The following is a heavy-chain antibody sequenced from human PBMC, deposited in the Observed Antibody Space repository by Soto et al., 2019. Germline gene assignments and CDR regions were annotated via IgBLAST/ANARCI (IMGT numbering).Heavy chain of an antibody. Sequence: QVQLVQSGAEVKKPGSSVKVSCKASGGTFSSYAISWVRQAPGQGLEWMGGIIPIFGTANYAQKFQGRVTITADKATSTAYMELSSLRSEDTAVYYCARGTGPRYYYYYGMDVWGQGTTVTVSS. J-gene: IGHJ6*02. CDR1: GGTFSSYA. V-gene: IGHV1-69*06. CDR2: IIPIFGTA. CDR3: ARGTGPRYYYYYGMDV.